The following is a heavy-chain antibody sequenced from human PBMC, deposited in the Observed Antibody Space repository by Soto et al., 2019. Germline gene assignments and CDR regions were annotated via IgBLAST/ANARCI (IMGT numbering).Heavy chain of an antibody. J-gene: IGHJ4*02. V-gene: IGHV1-69*19. CDR3: AMDVQVHTPAFVY. Sequence: QVQLVQSGAEMKKPGSSVKVSCQSSGGTFNTYAMNWVRQAPGQGPEWMGDISPMFGAANYAPKFQGRVTITADESTDTSYMQESSVTSEYTALYFCAMDVQVHTPAFVYWGQGTLVTGSS. CDR2: ISPMFGAA. D-gene: IGHD3-10*01. CDR1: GGTFNTYA.